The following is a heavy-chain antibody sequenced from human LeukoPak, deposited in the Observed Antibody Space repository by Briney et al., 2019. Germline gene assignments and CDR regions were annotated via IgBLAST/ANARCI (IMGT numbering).Heavy chain of an antibody. J-gene: IGHJ4*02. CDR2: IFHTGST. Sequence: SSETLSLTCTVSVASIRSYFWSWLRQPPGKGLEWIGYIFHTGSTNYNPSLKSRVTMSVDTSKNQFSLKLSSVTAADTAVYYCARVPTVTTYYLDYWGQGTLVSVPS. CDR1: VASIRSYF. D-gene: IGHD4-17*01. V-gene: IGHV4-59*01. CDR3: ARVPTVTTYYLDY.